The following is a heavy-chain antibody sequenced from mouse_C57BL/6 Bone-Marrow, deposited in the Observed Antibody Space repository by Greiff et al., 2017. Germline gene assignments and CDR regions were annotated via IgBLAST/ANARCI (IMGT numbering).Heavy chain of an antibody. J-gene: IGHJ1*03. V-gene: IGHV5-2*03. Sequence: EVKLVESGGGLVQPGESLKLSCESNEYEFPSHDMSWVRKTPEKRLELVAAINSDGGSTYYPDTMERRFIISRDNTKKTLYLQMSSLRAEDTALYYGARRGYGSLYWYFDVWGTGTTVTVSS. CDR3: ARRGYGSLYWYFDV. CDR1: EYEFPSHD. CDR2: INSDGGST. D-gene: IGHD1-1*01.